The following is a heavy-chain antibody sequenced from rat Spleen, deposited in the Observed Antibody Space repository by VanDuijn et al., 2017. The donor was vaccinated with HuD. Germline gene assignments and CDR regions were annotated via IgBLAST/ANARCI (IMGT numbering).Heavy chain of an antibody. D-gene: IGHD1-6*01. CDR2: ITHTGGST. V-gene: IGHV5-31*01. J-gene: IGHJ4*01. CDR3: ARSVVYTTDYYYVRVMDA. Sequence: EVQLVESDGGLVQPGRSLKLSCVASGFTFNNYWMTWIRQVPGKGLEWVASITHTGGSTYYPDSVKGRFTISRDNAKSTLYLQMNSLRSEDTATYYCARSVVYTTDYYYVRVMDAWGQGASVTVSS. CDR1: GFTFNNYW.